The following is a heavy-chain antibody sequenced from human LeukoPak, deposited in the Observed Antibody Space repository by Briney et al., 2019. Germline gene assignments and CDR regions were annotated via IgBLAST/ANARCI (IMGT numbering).Heavy chain of an antibody. D-gene: IGHD4-17*01. CDR3: AAGRYGDYQYYFDY. CDR2: ISAYNGNT. V-gene: IGHV1-18*04. CDR1: GYTFTGYY. Sequence: GASVKVSCKASGYTFTGYYMHWVRQAPGQGLEWMGWISAYNGNTNYAQKLQGRVTMTTDTSTSTAYMELRSLRSDDTAVYYCAAGRYGDYQYYFDYWGQGTLVTVSS. J-gene: IGHJ4*02.